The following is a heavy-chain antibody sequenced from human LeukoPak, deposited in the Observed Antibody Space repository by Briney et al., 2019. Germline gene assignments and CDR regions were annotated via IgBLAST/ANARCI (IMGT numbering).Heavy chain of an antibody. CDR1: GFTFSSYA. CDR3: AKTLSLLAYRPLNFDY. J-gene: IGHJ4*02. CDR2: ISYDGSNK. V-gene: IGHV3-30-3*02. Sequence: PGGSLRLSCAASGFTFSSYAMHWVRQAPGKGLEWVAVISYDGSNKYYADSVKGRFTISRDNSKNTLYLQMNSLRAEDTAVYYCAKTLSLLAYRPLNFDYWGQGTLVTVSS. D-gene: IGHD1-14*01.